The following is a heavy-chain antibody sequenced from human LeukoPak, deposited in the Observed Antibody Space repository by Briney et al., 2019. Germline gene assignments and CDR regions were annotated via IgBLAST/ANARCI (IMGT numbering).Heavy chain of an antibody. CDR2: IYYSGST. CDR3: ARVVVRNWFDP. V-gene: IGHV4-59*01. D-gene: IGHD6-6*01. Sequence: SETLSLTCTVSGGSISSYYWSWIRQPPGKGLEWTGYIYYSGSTNYNPSLKSRVTISVDASKNQFSLKLSSVTAADTAVYYCARVVVRNWFDPWGQGTLVTVSS. CDR1: GGSISSYY. J-gene: IGHJ5*02.